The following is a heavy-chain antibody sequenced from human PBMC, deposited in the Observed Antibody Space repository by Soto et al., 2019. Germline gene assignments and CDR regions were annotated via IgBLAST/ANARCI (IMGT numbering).Heavy chain of an antibody. J-gene: IGHJ5*02. CDR1: GYSFTSYW. CDR2: IHPGDSDT. D-gene: IGHD4-17*01. CDR3: ARRYGDYYVSKNWFDP. V-gene: IGHV5-51*01. Sequence: GESLKISCNGSGYSFTSYWIGWVRQMPGKGLEWMRIIHPGDSDTRYSPSSKGQVTISAATSTSTAYLHWSSLKASDTAMYYCARRYGDYYVSKNWFDPWGQGTLVTVSS.